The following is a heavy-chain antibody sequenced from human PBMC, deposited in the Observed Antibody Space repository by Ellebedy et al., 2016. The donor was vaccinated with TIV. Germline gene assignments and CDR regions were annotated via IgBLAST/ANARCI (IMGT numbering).Heavy chain of an antibody. Sequence: SETLSLXXNVSGGSISGTYTSYYWGWVRQPPGKGLEWIGSIYDSGRTHYNPSLKSRVTISVDESKSQFSLSLTSVTAADTGIYFCASSSYPQDYGDYYFVYWGQGTLVTVSS. V-gene: IGHV4-39*07. CDR2: IYDSGRT. J-gene: IGHJ4*02. D-gene: IGHD4-17*01. CDR1: GGSISGTYTSYY. CDR3: ASSSYPQDYGDYYFVY.